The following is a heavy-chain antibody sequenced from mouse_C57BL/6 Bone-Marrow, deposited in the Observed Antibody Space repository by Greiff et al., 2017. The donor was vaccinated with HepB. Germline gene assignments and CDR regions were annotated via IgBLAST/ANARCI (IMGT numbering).Heavy chain of an antibody. CDR3: ARHDPYYYAMDY. V-gene: IGHV5-6*01. Sequence: EVQVVDSGGDLVKPGGSLKLSCAASGFTFSSYGMSWVRQTPDKRLEWVATISSGGSYTYYPDSVKGRFTISRDNAKNTLYLQMSSLKSEDTAMYYCARHDPYYYAMDYWGQGTSVTVSS. CDR2: ISSGGSYT. CDR1: GFTFSSYG. J-gene: IGHJ4*01.